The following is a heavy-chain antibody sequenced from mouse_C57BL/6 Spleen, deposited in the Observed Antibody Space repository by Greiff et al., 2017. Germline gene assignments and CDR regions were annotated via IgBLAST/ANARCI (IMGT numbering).Heavy chain of an antibody. CDR2: IYPGDGDT. CDR1: GYAFTSYW. Sequence: QVQLQQSGAELVKPGASVTISCKASGYAFTSYWMNWVKQRPGKGLEWIGQIYPGDGDTNYNGKFKGKATLTADKSSSTAYMQLSSLTYEDSAVYFCARDYSNSGGLAYWGQGTLVTVSA. D-gene: IGHD2-5*01. CDR3: ARDYSNSGGLAY. V-gene: IGHV1-80*01. J-gene: IGHJ3*01.